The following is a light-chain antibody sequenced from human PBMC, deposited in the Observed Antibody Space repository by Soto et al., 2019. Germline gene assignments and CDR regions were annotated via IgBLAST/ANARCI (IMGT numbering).Light chain of an antibody. CDR1: QSIGSN. CDR3: QQRDNWPRT. V-gene: IGKV3-11*01. J-gene: IGKJ2*01. CDR2: GAS. Sequence: EIVLTQSPSTLSLSPGEGATLSCRASQSIGSNLAWYQHKPGQAPRLLIYGASNRASGIPARFSGSGSGTDFTLTVGYLEPEDFAVYYCQQRDNWPRTFGQGTKV.